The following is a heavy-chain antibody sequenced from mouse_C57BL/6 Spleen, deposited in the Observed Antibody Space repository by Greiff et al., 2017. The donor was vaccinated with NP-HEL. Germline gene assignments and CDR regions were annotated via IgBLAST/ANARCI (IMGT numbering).Heavy chain of an antibody. CDR2: IHPNSGST. V-gene: IGHV1-64*01. CDR1: GYTFTSYW. J-gene: IGHJ2*01. Sequence: QVQLQQPGAELVKPGASVKLSCKASGYTFTSYWMHWVKQRPGQGLEWIGMIHPNSGSTNYNEKFKSKATLTVDKSSSTAYMQLSSLTSEDSAVYYCARSLYYYGSSQLYYFDYWGKGTTLTVSS. D-gene: IGHD1-1*01. CDR3: ARSLYYYGSSQLYYFDY.